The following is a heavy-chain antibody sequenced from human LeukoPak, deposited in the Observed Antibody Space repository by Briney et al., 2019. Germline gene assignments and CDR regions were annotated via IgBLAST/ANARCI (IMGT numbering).Heavy chain of an antibody. CDR1: GFTFTSSA. CDR2: IVVGSGNT. Sequence: SVKVSCKASGFTFTSSAMQWVRQARGQRLEWIGWIVVGSGNTNYAQKFQERVTITGDMSTSTAYMELSSLRSEDTAVYYCARGKGMATIFYWGQGTLVTVSS. J-gene: IGHJ4*02. D-gene: IGHD5-24*01. V-gene: IGHV1-58*02. CDR3: ARGKGMATIFY.